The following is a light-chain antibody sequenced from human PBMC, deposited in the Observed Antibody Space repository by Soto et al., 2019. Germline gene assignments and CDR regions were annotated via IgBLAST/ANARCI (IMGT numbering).Light chain of an antibody. V-gene: IGLV1-36*01. Sequence: QSVLTQPPSVSEAPRQRVTISCSGSSSNIGNNAVNWYQQLPGNAPKLLIYYDDLLPSGVSDRFSGSKSGTSASLAISGLQSEDEADYYCAAWDDSLNCQVFGSGTKLTVL. J-gene: IGLJ1*01. CDR3: AAWDDSLNCQV. CDR1: SSNIGNNA. CDR2: YDD.